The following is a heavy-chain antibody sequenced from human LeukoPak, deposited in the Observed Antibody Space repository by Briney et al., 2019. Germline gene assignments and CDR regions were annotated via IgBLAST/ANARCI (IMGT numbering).Heavy chain of an antibody. Sequence: GGSLSLSCAASGFTFSSYAMSWVRQAPGKGLEWFSAISCSGGSTYYAESVKGRFTISRDNSKNTLYLQMNSLRSEHTAVYYCAKEQQLVSGSYVDYWGQGTLVTVSS. CDR1: GFTFSSYA. J-gene: IGHJ4*02. V-gene: IGHV3-23*01. D-gene: IGHD1-26*01. CDR3: AKEQQLVSGSYVDY. CDR2: ISCSGGST.